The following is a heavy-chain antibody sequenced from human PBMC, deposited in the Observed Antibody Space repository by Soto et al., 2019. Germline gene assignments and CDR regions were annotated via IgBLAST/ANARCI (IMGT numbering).Heavy chain of an antibody. CDR3: AKAKNDYNWDNRPPFDY. CDR1: GFTLRNYS. D-gene: IGHD1-20*01. J-gene: IGHJ4*02. V-gene: IGHV3-23*01. CDR2: ISANDVGT. Sequence: PGGSLRRSCEASGFTLRNYSMTWVRQAPGKGLEWVSLISANDVGTYYAESVKTRLTISTDQSRKTVYLQMDSLRDDDTAIYYCAKAKNDYNWDNRPPFDYWGRGTLVTVYS.